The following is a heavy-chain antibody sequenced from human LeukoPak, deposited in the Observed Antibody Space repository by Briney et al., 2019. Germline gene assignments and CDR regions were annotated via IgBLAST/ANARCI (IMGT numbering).Heavy chain of an antibody. V-gene: IGHV4-39*01. D-gene: IGHD3-22*01. CDR1: GGSISSSSYY. J-gene: IGHJ5*02. CDR3: ARHSWYYYDSSGYQGWFDP. Sequence: PSETLSLTCTVSGGSISSSSYYWGWIRQPPGKGLEWIGSIYYSGSTYYNPSLKSRVTISVDTSKNQFSLKLSSVTAADTAVYYCARHSWYYYDSSGYQGWFDPWGQGTLVTVSS. CDR2: IYYSGST.